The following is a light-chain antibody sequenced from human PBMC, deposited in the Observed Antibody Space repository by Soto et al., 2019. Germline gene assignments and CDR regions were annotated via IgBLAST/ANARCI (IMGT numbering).Light chain of an antibody. Sequence: DIQMTQSPSSLSAFVGDRVTITCRASQDMGSDLGGYQQKPGKAPNRLIYAASSLQLRVPSRFSGSGSGTELTLTISSLQPEDSATYFCLQHNSYPRAFGQGTKVEIK. CDR2: AAS. CDR3: LQHNSYPRA. V-gene: IGKV1-17*01. J-gene: IGKJ1*01. CDR1: QDMGSD.